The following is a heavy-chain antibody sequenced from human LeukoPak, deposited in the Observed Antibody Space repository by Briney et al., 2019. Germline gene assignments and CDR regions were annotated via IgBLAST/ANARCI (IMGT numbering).Heavy chain of an antibody. V-gene: IGHV3-23*01. D-gene: IGHD3-22*01. CDR1: GFTFSSYA. J-gene: IGHJ4*02. CDR3: ASSADYYDSSGYY. CDR2: ISGSGGST. Sequence: GGSLRLSCAASGFTFSSYAMSWVRQAPGKGLEWVSAISGSGGSTYYADSVKGRFTISRDNAKNSLYLQMNSLRAEDTAVYYCASSADYYDSSGYYWGQGTLVTVSS.